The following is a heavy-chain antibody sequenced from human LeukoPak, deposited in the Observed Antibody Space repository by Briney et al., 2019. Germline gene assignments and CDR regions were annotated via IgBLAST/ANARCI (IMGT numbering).Heavy chain of an antibody. Sequence: SETLSLTCAVYGGSFSGYYWSWIRQPPGKGLEWIGYIYYSGSTNYNPSLKSRVTISVDTSKNQFSLKLSSVTAADTAVYYCARVGYWNYYYYMDVWGKGTTVTVSS. CDR3: ARVGYWNYYYYMDV. CDR2: IYYSGST. J-gene: IGHJ6*03. CDR1: GGSFSGYY. V-gene: IGHV4-59*01. D-gene: IGHD2-8*02.